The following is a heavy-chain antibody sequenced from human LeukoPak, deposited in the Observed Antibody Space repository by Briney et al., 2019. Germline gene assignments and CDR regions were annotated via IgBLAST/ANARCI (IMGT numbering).Heavy chain of an antibody. V-gene: IGHV3-21*01. CDR2: ISSSGAYI. J-gene: IGHJ4*02. D-gene: IGHD6-19*01. CDR1: GFTFSSYS. Sequence: GGSLRLSCAASGFTFSSYSMNWVRQAPGKGLQWVSSISSSGAYIFYADSVQGRFTISRDNAKNSLYLQMNSLRAEDTAVYYCTRDGEGSGWYSACWGQGTLVTVSS. CDR3: TRDGEGSGWYSAC.